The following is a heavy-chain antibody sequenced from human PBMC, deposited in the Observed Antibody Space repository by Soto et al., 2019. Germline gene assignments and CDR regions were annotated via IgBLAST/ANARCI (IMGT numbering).Heavy chain of an antibody. Sequence: SENLSLTCTVSGGFISSFAWNLIRQSPGKGLEWIGYISYSGSTNYNPSLKSRVTISVDTSKNQFSLKLSSVTAADTAVYYCARQDTSGYAFDYWGQGTLVTVSS. D-gene: IGHD3-22*01. CDR3: ARQDTSGYAFDY. CDR1: GGFISSFA. V-gene: IGHV4-59*08. CDR2: ISYSGST. J-gene: IGHJ4*02.